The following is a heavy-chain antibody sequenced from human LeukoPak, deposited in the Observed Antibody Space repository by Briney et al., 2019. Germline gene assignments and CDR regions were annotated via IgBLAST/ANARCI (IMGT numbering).Heavy chain of an antibody. J-gene: IGHJ4*02. CDR2: INSDGSST. D-gene: IGHD4-17*01. V-gene: IGHV3-74*01. CDR3: ARAPRFYGDYGCDY. Sequence: GGSLRLSCAASGFTFSSYWMHWVRQAPGEGLVWVSRINSDGSSTSYADSVKGRFTISRDNAKNTLYLQMNSLRAEDTAVYYCARAPRFYGDYGCDYWGQGTLVTVSS. CDR1: GFTFSSYW.